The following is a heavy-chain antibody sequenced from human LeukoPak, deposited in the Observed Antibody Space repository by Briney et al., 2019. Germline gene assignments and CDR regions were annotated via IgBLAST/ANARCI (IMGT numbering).Heavy chain of an antibody. CDR1: GGTFSSYA. Sequence: ASVKVSCKASGGTFSSYAISWVRQAPGQGLEWMGGIIPIFGTANYAQKFQGRVTITTDESTSTAYMELSSLRSEDTAVYYCASQAAAVKYYFDYWGQGTLVTVSS. CDR3: ASQAAAVKYYFDY. V-gene: IGHV1-69*05. D-gene: IGHD6-13*01. J-gene: IGHJ4*02. CDR2: IIPIFGTA.